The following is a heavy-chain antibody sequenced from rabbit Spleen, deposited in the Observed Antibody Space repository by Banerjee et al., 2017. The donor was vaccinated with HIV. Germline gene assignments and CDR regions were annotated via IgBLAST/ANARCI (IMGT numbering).Heavy chain of an antibody. V-gene: IGHV1S47*01. D-gene: IGHD1-1*01. CDR1: GFDFSNYG. J-gene: IGHJ4*01. CDR2: IDPVFGST. CDR3: VRDKASISGDYGPYYFNL. Sequence: QEQLVESGGGLVQPGGSLKLSCKGSGFDFSNYGMSWVRQAPGKGLEWIGYIDPVFGSTYYASWVNGRFTLSSHNAQNTLYLQLNSLTAADTATYFCVRDKASISGDYGPYYFNLWGPGTLVTVS.